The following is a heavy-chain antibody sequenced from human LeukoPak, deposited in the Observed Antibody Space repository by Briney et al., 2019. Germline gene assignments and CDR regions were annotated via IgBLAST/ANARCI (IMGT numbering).Heavy chain of an antibody. D-gene: IGHD2-15*01. CDR1: GFTFSDYY. V-gene: IGHV3-11*01. J-gene: IGHJ4*02. CDR2: ISSSGSTI. Sequence: GGSLRLSCAASGFTFSDYYMTWIRQAPGKGLEWVSYISSSGSTIFYADSVKGRFTISRDNAKNSLYLQMNSLRAEDTAVYYCAKPISIVVVVAAIDYWGQGTLVTVSS. CDR3: AKPISIVVVVAAIDY.